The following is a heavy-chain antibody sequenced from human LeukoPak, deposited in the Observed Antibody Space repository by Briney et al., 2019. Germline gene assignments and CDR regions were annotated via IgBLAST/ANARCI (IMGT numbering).Heavy chain of an antibody. D-gene: IGHD6-19*01. J-gene: IGHJ4*02. Sequence: ASVKVSCKASGYTFTSYCMHWVRQAPGQGLEWMGIINPSGGSTSYAQKFQGRVTMTRDTSTSTVYMELSSLRSEDTAVYYCAREGIAVAGIDYWGQGTLVTVSS. CDR1: GYTFTSYC. CDR3: AREGIAVAGIDY. CDR2: INPSGGST. V-gene: IGHV1-46*01.